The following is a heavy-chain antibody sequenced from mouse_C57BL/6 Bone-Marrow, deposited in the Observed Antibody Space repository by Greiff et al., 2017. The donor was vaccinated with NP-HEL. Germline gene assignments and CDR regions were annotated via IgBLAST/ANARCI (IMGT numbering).Heavy chain of an antibody. D-gene: IGHD1-1*01. J-gene: IGHJ3*01. CDR1: GYTFTSYW. Sequence: VQLQQPGAELVKPGASVKLSCKASGYTFTSYWMQWVKQRPGQGLEWIGEIDPSDSYTNYNQQFKGKATLTVDTSSSTAYMQLSSLTSEDSAVYYCAREGPYGSSYPFAYWGQGTLVTVSA. CDR3: AREGPYGSSYPFAY. CDR2: IDPSDSYT. V-gene: IGHV1-50*01.